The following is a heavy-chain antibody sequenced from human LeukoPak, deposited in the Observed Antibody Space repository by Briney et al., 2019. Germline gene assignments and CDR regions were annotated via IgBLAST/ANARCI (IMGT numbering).Heavy chain of an antibody. J-gene: IGHJ4*02. D-gene: IGHD2-2*01. V-gene: IGHV3-9*01. Sequence: GRSLRLSCAASGFTFDDYAMHWVRQAPGKGLEWVSGISWNSGSIGYADSVKGRFTISRDNAKSSLYLQMNSLRAEDTALYYCAKAVSQHHFANWGQGTLVTVSS. CDR1: GFTFDDYA. CDR3: AKAVSQHHFAN. CDR2: ISWNSGSI.